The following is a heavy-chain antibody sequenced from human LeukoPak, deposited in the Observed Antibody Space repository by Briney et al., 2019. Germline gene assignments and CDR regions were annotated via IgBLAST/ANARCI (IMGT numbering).Heavy chain of an antibody. J-gene: IGHJ6*03. D-gene: IGHD6-19*01. V-gene: IGHV7-4-1*02. CDR3: ARMPSLWLAQSYYYYMDV. CDR1: GYTFTSYA. Sequence: ASVKVSCKASGYTFTSYAMNWVRQAPGQGLEWMGWINTNTGNPTYAQGFTGRFVFSLDTSVSTAYLQISSLKAEDTAVYYCARMPSLWLAQSYYYYMDVWGKGTTVTVSS. CDR2: INTNTGNP.